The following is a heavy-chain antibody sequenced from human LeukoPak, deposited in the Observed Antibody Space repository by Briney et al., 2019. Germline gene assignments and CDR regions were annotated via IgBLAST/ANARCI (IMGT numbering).Heavy chain of an antibody. V-gene: IGHV1-2*06. Sequence: GASVKVSCKASGYTFTDYYMHWVRQAPGQGFEWMGRINPNSGGTNYAQKFQGRVTMTRDTSISTAYMELSRLRSDDTAVYYCARDSGSAYYYDSSGSFDYWGQGTLVTVSS. CDR2: INPNSGGT. D-gene: IGHD3-22*01. J-gene: IGHJ4*02. CDR1: GYTFTDYY. CDR3: ARDSGSAYYYDSSGSFDY.